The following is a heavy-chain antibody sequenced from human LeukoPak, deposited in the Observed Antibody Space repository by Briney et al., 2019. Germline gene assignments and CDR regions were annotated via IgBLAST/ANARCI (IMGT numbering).Heavy chain of an antibody. J-gene: IGHJ4*02. V-gene: IGHV3-23*01. D-gene: IGHD3-22*01. CDR2: ISGSGGST. CDR1: GFTFSSYA. Sequence: GGSLRLSCAASGFTFSSYAMSWVRQAPGKGLEWVSAISGSGGSTYYADSVKGRFTISRDNSKNTLFLQINSLRAEDTAVYYCASVHYYGSSGVFDYWGQGTLVTVSS. CDR3: ASVHYYGSSGVFDY.